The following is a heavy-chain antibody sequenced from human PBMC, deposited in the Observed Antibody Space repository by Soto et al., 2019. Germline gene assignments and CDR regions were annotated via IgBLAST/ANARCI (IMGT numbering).Heavy chain of an antibody. Sequence: QVQLVESGGGVVQPGRSLRLSCAASGFTFSSYGMHWVRQAPGKGLEWVAVISYDGSNKYYADSVKGRFTISRDNSKNTRYLQMNSLRAEDTAVYYCAKDTAAGSYWGQGTLVTVSS. V-gene: IGHV3-30*18. D-gene: IGHD6-13*01. CDR3: AKDTAAGSY. CDR1: GFTFSSYG. J-gene: IGHJ4*02. CDR2: ISYDGSNK.